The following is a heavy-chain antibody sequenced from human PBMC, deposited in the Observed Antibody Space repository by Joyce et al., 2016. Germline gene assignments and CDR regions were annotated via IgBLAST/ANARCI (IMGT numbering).Heavy chain of an antibody. V-gene: IGHV1-46*01. CDR1: GYTFTSYY. CDR2: INPSGDST. D-gene: IGHD1-1*01. J-gene: IGHJ4*02. CDR3: AREIWNQYYFDY. Sequence: QVQLVQSGAEVKKPGASVKVSCKASGYTFTSYYMHWVRQAPGQGLEWMGIINPSGDSTTYAQKFQGRVTMTRDTSTSTVYMELSSLRSEDTAVYYCAREIWNQYYFDYWGQGTLVTVSS.